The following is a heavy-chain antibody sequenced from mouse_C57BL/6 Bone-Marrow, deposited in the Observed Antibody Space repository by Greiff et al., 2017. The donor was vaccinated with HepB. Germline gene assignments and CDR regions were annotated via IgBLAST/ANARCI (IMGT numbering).Heavy chain of an antibody. V-gene: IGHV1-15*01. CDR1: GYTFTDYE. CDR3: TRSWYYGSSYGGFFDY. J-gene: IGHJ2*01. D-gene: IGHD1-1*01. CDR2: IDPETGGT. Sequence: VKLQQSGAELVRPGASVTLSCKASGYTFTDYEMHWVKQTPVHGLEWIGAIDPETGGTAYNQKFKGKAILTADKSSSTAYMELRSLTSEDSAVYYGTRSWYYGSSYGGFFDYWGQGTTLTVSS.